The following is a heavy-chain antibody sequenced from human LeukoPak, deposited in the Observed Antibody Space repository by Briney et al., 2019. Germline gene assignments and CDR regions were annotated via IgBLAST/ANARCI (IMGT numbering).Heavy chain of an antibody. CDR3: ARRGSGWYFPSDY. CDR1: AGSISSSNW. J-gene: IGHJ4*02. V-gene: IGHV4-4*02. CDR2: IYHSGST. Sequence: SETLSLTCAVSAGSISSSNWWSWVRRSPGKGLEWIGEIYHSGSTNYNPSLKSRVTISVDKSKNQFSLKLSSVTAADTAVYYCARRGSGWYFPSDYWGQGTLVTVSS. D-gene: IGHD6-19*01.